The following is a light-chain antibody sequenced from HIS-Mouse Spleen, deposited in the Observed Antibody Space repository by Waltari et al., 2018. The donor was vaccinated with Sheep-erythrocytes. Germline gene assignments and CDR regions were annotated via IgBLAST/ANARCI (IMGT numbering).Light chain of an antibody. CDR3: SSYTSSSTLV. J-gene: IGLJ2*01. CDR1: SIDVGGYNY. CDR2: DVS. V-gene: IGLV2-14*03. Sequence: QSALTQPASVSGSPGQSITISCTGTSIDVGGYNYVSWYQQHPGKAPKLMIYDVSNRPSGVSNRFSGSKSGNTASLTFSGLQAEDEADYYCSSYTSSSTLVFGGGTKLTVL.